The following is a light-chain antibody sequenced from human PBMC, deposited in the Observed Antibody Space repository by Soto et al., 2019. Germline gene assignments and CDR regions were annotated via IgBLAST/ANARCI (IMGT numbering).Light chain of an antibody. CDR3: QQSFGNFTLA. CDR1: QPFLYNSNNNHH. CDR2: WTS. Sequence: DTVLTQSPDSLAVSLGGRATINCRSSQPFLYNSNNNHHLAWYQQKPGQSPKLLIYWTSTRESGVPERFIGCGSGAEFTLTISSLQAEDVAVYYCQQSFGNFTLAFGQGTKVDIK. J-gene: IGKJ2*01. V-gene: IGKV4-1*01.